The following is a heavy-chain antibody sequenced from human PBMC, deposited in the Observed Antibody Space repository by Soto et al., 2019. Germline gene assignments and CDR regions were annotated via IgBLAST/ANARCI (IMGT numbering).Heavy chain of an antibody. D-gene: IGHD3-3*01. J-gene: IGHJ5*02. Sequence: ASVKVSCKASGYTFTSYAMHWVRQAPGQRLEWMGWINAGNGNTKYSQKFQGRVTITRDTSASTAYMELSSLRSEDTAVYYCARVSGITIFGVVTHNWFDPWGQGTLVTVSS. CDR2: INAGNGNT. CDR1: GYTFTSYA. CDR3: ARVSGITIFGVVTHNWFDP. V-gene: IGHV1-3*01.